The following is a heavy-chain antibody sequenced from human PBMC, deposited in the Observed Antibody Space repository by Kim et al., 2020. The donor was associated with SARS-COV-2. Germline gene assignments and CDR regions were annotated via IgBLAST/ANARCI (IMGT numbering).Heavy chain of an antibody. Sequence: ASVKVSCKASGYTFTSYAMNWVRQAPGQGLEWMGWINTNTGNPTYAQGFTGRFVFSLDTSVSTAYLQISSLKAEDTAVYYCARGRIQLLLYPDYYYGMDVWGQGTTVTVSS. D-gene: IGHD2-2*02. CDR2: INTNTGNP. CDR1: GYTFTSYA. V-gene: IGHV7-4-1*02. CDR3: ARGRIQLLLYPDYYYGMDV. J-gene: IGHJ6*02.